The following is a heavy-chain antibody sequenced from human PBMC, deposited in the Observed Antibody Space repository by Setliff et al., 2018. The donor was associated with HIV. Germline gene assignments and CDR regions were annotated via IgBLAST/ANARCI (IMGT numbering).Heavy chain of an antibody. D-gene: IGHD3-16*01. CDR3: ARDGSRGGLPFYGMEV. V-gene: IGHV3-53*01. Sequence: GGSLRLSCAASGFTVSSNYMSWVRQAPGKGLEWASVFYSGGRTYYANSVKGRFTISRDNSKNAVYLQMNSLRAEDTAVYYCARDGSRGGLPFYGMEVWGQGTTVTVSS. J-gene: IGHJ6*02. CDR2: FYSGGRT. CDR1: GFTVSSNY.